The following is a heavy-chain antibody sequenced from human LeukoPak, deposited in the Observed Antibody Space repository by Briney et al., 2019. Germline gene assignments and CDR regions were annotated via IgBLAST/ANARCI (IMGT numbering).Heavy chain of an antibody. D-gene: IGHD6-6*01. Sequence: GGSLRLSCAASGFTFSNYAMSWVRHAPGKGLEWVSDIGGSGGSTYYADSVKGRFTISRENSKNTLYLQMNSLRAEDTAVYYCAKSGIAARPSNFDYWGQGTLVTMS. CDR3: AKSGIAARPSNFDY. J-gene: IGHJ4*02. CDR1: GFTFSNYA. V-gene: IGHV3-23*01. CDR2: IGGSGGST.